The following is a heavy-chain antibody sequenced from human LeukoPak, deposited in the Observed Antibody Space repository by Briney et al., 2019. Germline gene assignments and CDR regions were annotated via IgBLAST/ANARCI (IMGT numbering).Heavy chain of an antibody. Sequence: SETLSLTCTVSGGSISSGGYYWSWIRQHPGKGLEWIGYIYYSGSTYYNPSLKSRVTISVDTSKNQFSLKLSSVTAADTAVYYCARQRADTTNWFDPWGQGTLVTVFS. CDR3: ARQRADTTNWFDP. V-gene: IGHV4-31*03. J-gene: IGHJ5*02. CDR2: IYYSGST. D-gene: IGHD1-1*01. CDR1: GGSISSGGYY.